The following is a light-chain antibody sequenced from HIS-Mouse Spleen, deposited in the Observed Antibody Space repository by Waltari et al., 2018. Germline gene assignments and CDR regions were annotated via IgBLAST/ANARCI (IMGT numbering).Light chain of an antibody. CDR1: SSAVGGYNY. J-gene: IGLJ3*02. CDR3: SSYTSSSTWV. V-gene: IGLV2-14*01. CDR2: EVS. Sequence: QSALTQPASVSGSPGQSITIPCTGTSSAVGGYNYVSWYQQHPGKAPKLMIYEVSNRPSGVSNRFSGSKSGNTASLTISGLQAEDEADYYCSSYTSSSTWVFGGGTKLTVL.